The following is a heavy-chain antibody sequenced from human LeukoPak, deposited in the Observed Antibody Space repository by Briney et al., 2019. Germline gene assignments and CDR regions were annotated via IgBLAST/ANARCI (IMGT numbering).Heavy chain of an antibody. Sequence: ASVKVSCKASGYTFTGYGISWVRQAPGQGLEWTGWISAYNGNTNYAQRLQDRVTMTTDTSTSTAHMELWGLTSDDTAVYYCARESDTYYDILTGYYASCDYWGQGTLVTVSS. CDR2: ISAYNGNT. CDR1: GYTFTGYG. V-gene: IGHV1-18*01. CDR3: ARESDTYYDILTGYYASCDY. D-gene: IGHD3-9*01. J-gene: IGHJ4*02.